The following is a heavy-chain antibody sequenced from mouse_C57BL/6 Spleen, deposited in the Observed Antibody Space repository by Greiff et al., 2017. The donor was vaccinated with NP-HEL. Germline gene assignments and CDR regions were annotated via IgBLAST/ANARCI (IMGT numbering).Heavy chain of an antibody. J-gene: IGHJ3*01. CDR3: ARRDDYDVGAY. D-gene: IGHD2-4*01. CDR1: GYTFTSYW. V-gene: IGHV1-50*01. CDR2: IDPSDSYT. Sequence: QVQLQQPGAELVKPGASVKLSCKASGYTFTSYWMPWVNQRPGQGLEWIGEIDPSDSYTNYNQKFKGKATLTVDTSSSTAYMQLSSLTSEDSAVYYCARRDDYDVGAYWGQGTLVTVSA.